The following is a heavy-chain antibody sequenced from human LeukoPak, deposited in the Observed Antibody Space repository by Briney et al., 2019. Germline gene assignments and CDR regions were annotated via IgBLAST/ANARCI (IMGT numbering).Heavy chain of an antibody. J-gene: IGHJ6*02. CDR3: ARFSRVAYYYYGMDV. CDR1: GGSISSYY. V-gene: IGHV4-59*01. Sequence: SETLSLTCTVSGGSISSYYWSWIWQPPGKGLEWIGYIYYSGSTNYNPSLKSRVTISVDTSKNQFSLKLSSVTAADTAVYYCARFSRVAYYYYGMDVWGQGTTVTVSS. D-gene: IGHD3-3*02. CDR2: IYYSGST.